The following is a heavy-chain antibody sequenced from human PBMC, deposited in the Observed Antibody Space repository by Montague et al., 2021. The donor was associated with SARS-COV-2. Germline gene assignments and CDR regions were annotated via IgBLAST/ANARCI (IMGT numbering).Heavy chain of an antibody. J-gene: IGHJ4*02. CDR3: ARAQNICFFAHCVHYFDL. V-gene: IGHV4-59*01. Sequence: SETLSLTCSVSGGSISGYYWSWIRQPPGKGLEWIGYIYHSGNTKYNPSLKSRVSISVDTSKNQFSLRLSSVTAADTALYYCARAQNICFFAHCVHYFDLWGLGAPVTVSS. CDR1: GGSISGYY. D-gene: IGHD3-3*01. CDR2: IYHSGNT.